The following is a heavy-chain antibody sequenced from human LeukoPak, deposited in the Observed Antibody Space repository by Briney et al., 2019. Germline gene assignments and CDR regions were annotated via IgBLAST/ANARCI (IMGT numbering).Heavy chain of an antibody. CDR1: GGTFSSYA. Sequence: GASVKVSCKASGGTFSSYAISWVRQAPGQGLEWMGGIIPIFGTANYAQKFQGRVTITADKSTSTAYMELSSLRSEDTAVYYCARDSYSSSWYRDYYYYYMDVWGKGTTVTVSS. CDR2: IIPIFGTA. CDR3: ARDSYSSSWYRDYYYYYMDV. D-gene: IGHD6-13*01. V-gene: IGHV1-69*06. J-gene: IGHJ6*03.